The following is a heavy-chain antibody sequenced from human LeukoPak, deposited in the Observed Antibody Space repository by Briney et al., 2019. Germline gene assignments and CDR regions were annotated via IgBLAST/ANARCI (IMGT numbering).Heavy chain of an antibody. V-gene: IGHV3-53*01. CDR2: IYSGGST. J-gene: IGHJ3*02. Sequence: PGGSLRLSCVSSGFTFSNYWMDWVRQAPGKGLEWVSVIYSGGSTYYADSVKGRFTISRDNSKNTLYLQMNSLRAEDTAVYYCARIMITFGGVIVLGAFDIWGQGTMVTVSS. CDR1: GFTFSNYW. D-gene: IGHD3-16*02. CDR3: ARIMITFGGVIVLGAFDI.